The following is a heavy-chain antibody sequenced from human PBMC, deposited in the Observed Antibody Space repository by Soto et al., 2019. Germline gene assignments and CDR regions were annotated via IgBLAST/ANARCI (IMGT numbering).Heavy chain of an antibody. CDR3: ARDSEWELFYFDY. CDR2: INAGNGNT. CDR1: GYTFTSYA. J-gene: IGHJ4*02. Sequence: GASVKVSCKASGYTFTSYAMHWVRQAPGQRLEWMGWINAGNGNTKYSQKFQGRVTITRDTSASTAYMELSSLRSEDTAVYYCARDSEWELFYFDYWGQGTLVTVSS. V-gene: IGHV1-3*01. D-gene: IGHD1-26*01.